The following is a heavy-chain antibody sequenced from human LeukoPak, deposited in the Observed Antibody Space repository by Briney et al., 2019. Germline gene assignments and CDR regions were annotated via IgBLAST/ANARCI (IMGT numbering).Heavy chain of an antibody. D-gene: IGHD2-21*02. Sequence: GGSLRLSCSASGFTFSRYAMHWVRQAPGKGLEYVSAISNNGGSTYYADSVKGRFTISRDNSKNSLYLQMNSLRAEDTAVYYCARDPPPPYCGGDCYSFTFDYWGQGTLVTVSS. CDR1: GFTFSRYA. CDR2: ISNNGGST. J-gene: IGHJ4*02. CDR3: ARDPPPPYCGGDCYSFTFDY. V-gene: IGHV3-64*04.